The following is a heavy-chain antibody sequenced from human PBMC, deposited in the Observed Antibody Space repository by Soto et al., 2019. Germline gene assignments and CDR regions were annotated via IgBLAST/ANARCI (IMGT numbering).Heavy chain of an antibody. D-gene: IGHD1-1*01. V-gene: IGHV2-70*01. Sequence: SGPTLVNPTQTLTLTCTFSGFSLSTSGMCVSWIRQPPGKALEWLALIDWDDDKYYSTSLKTRLTISKDTSKNQVVLTMTNMDPVDTATYYCARIRYNWIPSWNLDRYGMDVWGQGTTVTVPS. CDR2: IDWDDDK. J-gene: IGHJ6*02. CDR1: GFSLSTSGMC. CDR3: ARIRYNWIPSWNLDRYGMDV.